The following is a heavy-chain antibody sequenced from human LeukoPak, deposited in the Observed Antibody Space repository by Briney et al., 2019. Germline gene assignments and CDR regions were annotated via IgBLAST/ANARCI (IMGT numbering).Heavy chain of an antibody. CDR1: VGTFSTYA. J-gene: IGHJ5*02. Sequence: GASVKVSCKASVGTFSTYAISWVRQAPRQGMEWVGGIVLILGTANYAQNFQARVTITAARSTTTAYMELRSLRTDDTAIYYGARGADWSGPWGQGTLVTVSS. V-gene: IGHV1-69*10. CDR2: IVLILGTA. CDR3: ARGADWSGP.